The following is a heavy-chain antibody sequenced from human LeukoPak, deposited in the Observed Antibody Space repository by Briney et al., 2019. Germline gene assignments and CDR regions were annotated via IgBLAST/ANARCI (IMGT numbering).Heavy chain of an antibody. V-gene: IGHV3-21*04. Sequence: PGGSLRLSCAASGFTFSSYNMNWVRQAPGKGLEWVSSISSSSSYIYYADSVKGRFTISRDNFKNALYLQMNSLRVEDTAVYYCAIDPNWGTHSWGQGVLVTVSS. CDR3: AIDPNWGTHS. CDR1: GFTFSSYN. J-gene: IGHJ4*02. D-gene: IGHD7-27*01. CDR2: ISSSSSYI.